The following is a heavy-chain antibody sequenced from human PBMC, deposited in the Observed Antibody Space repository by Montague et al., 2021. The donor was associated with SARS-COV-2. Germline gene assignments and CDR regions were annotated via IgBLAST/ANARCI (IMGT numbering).Heavy chain of an antibody. Sequence: SLRLSCAASGFTFSNYAMHWVRQAPGKGLEWVAVISYDGSNKYYADSVKGRFTISRDNSKNTLYLQMNSLRAEDTAVYYCARDWAPGYGYFGYWFDPWGQGTLVTVSS. J-gene: IGHJ5*02. CDR2: ISYDGSNK. V-gene: IGHV3-30-3*01. CDR1: GFTFSNYA. CDR3: ARDWAPGYGYFGYWFDP. D-gene: IGHD4-17*01.